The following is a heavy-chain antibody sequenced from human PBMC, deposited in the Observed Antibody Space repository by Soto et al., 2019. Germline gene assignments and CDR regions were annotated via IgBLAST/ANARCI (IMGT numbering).Heavy chain of an antibody. CDR2: IYYSGST. J-gene: IGHJ4*02. Sequence: SETLSLTCTVSGGSISSGGYYWSWIRQHPGKGLEWIGYIYYSGSTYYNPSLKSRVTISVDTSKNQFSLKLSSVTAADTAVYYCAREPAATGTTNYWGQGTLVTAPQ. CDR3: AREPAATGTTNY. CDR1: GGSISSGGYY. V-gene: IGHV4-31*03. D-gene: IGHD1-7*01.